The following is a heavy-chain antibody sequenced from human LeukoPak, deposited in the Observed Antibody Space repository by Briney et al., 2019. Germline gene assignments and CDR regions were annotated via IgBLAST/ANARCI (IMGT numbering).Heavy chain of an antibody. J-gene: IGHJ4*02. CDR2: LYSDGTT. CDR3: ARAPTTVTTFDC. Sequence: PAGGSLRRSCAASGFTVSSNYMSWVRRAPGKGLEWVSALYSDGTTYYADSVKGRFTISRDHSKNTLYLQMSSLRAEDTAVYYCARAPTTVTTFDCWGQGTLVTVSS. D-gene: IGHD4-11*01. CDR1: GFTVSSNY. V-gene: IGHV3-66*01.